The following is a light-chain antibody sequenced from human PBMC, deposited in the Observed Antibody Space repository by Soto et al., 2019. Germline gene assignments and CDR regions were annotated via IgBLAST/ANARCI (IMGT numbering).Light chain of an antibody. V-gene: IGLV1-44*01. Sequence: QSVVTQPPSASGTPGQRITISCSGSSSNIESHTVNWFQQVPGAAPKLLIKTNNQRPSGVPDRFSGSKSGASASLAISGLQPEDEATYYCATWDDSRKGVFGTGTQLTVL. J-gene: IGLJ1*01. CDR2: TNN. CDR3: ATWDDSRKGV. CDR1: SSNIESHT.